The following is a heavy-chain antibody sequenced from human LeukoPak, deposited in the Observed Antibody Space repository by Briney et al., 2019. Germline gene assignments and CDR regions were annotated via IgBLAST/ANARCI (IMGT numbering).Heavy chain of an antibody. J-gene: IGHJ4*02. CDR3: GRVINGFIDY. CDR1: GGTFSSYA. D-gene: IGHD2-8*01. V-gene: IGHV1-18*01. Sequence: GASVKVSCKASGGTFSSYAISWVRQAPGQGLEWMGWITTSNGNTNYAQKFQDKFTMTSDTPTSTAYMELRSLRSDDTAVYYCGRVINGFIDYWGQGTLVTVSS. CDR2: ITTSNGNT.